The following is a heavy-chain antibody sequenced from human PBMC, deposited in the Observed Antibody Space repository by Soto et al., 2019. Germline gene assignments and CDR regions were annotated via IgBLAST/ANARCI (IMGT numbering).Heavy chain of an antibody. CDR3: ARPALVVVITSDWYFDL. CDR2: IKQDGSEK. J-gene: IGHJ2*01. CDR1: GFTFSSYW. Sequence: EVQLVESGGGLVQPGGSLRLSCAASGFTFSSYWMSWVRQAPGKGLEWVANIKQDGSEKYYVDSVKGRFTISRDNAKNSLYLQMNSLRAEDPAVYYCARPALVVVITSDWYFDLWGRGTLVTVSS. D-gene: IGHD3-22*01. V-gene: IGHV3-7*01.